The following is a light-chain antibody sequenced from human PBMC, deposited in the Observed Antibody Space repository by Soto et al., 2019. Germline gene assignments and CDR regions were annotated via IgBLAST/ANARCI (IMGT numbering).Light chain of an antibody. CDR3: QQRNVWPPIT. Sequence: EIVLTQSPVTLSLSPGARAPLSCRASQSVSSYLAWFQQKPGQPPRLLIYDASNRATGIPARFSGSGSGTDFTLTISSLESEDFAVYYCQQRNVWPPITFGQGTRLEIK. V-gene: IGKV3-11*01. J-gene: IGKJ5*01. CDR1: QSVSSY. CDR2: DAS.